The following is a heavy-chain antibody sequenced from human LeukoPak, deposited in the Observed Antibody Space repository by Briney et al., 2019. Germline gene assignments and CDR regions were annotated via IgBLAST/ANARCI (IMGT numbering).Heavy chain of an antibody. D-gene: IGHD3-22*01. J-gene: IGHJ5*02. CDR2: VYYIGIT. Sequence: PSETLSLTCSVSGASISGYYYNWIRQPPGKGLEWIGYVYYIGITNFNPSLKSRVTMSVDTSKNQFSLKVSSVTAADTAVYYCARVLLSSGSSTWGQGTLVTVSS. CDR3: ARVLLSSGSST. CDR1: GASISGYY. V-gene: IGHV4-59*01.